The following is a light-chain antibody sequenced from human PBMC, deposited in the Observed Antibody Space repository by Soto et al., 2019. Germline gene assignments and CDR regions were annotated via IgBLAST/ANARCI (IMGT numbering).Light chain of an antibody. J-gene: IGKJ1*01. Sequence: DIQITKSXSTLSASVLDRVPVTCRARQRISCWVAXYQQKKGXAPXXXIYDASSLESGVTSRFSGSGCGKEFIITISSLQPDDFATYYCQQYNSYWTFGQGTKVDIK. CDR2: DAS. CDR1: QRISCW. CDR3: QQYNSYWT. V-gene: IGKV1-5*01.